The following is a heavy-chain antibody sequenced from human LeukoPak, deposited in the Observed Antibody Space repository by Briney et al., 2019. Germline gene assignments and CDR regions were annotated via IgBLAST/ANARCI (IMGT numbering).Heavy chain of an antibody. CDR2: INPNSGGT. D-gene: IGHD3-22*01. J-gene: IGHJ4*02. CDR3: ASYYYDSSGFVH. V-gene: IGHV1-2*02. CDR1: GYTFTGYY. Sequence: ASVKVSCKASGYTFTGYYMHWVRQAPGQGLEWMGWINPNSGGTNHSQKFQGRVTMTRDTSISTAYMELSRLRSDDTAVYYCASYYYDSSGFVHWGQGTLVAVSS.